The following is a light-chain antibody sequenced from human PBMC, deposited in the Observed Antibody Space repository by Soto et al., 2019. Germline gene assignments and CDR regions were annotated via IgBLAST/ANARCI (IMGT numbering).Light chain of an antibody. CDR2: DAS. J-gene: IGKJ1*01. Sequence: RQSVTLTCPASQVISTSLAWYQQKPGTAPKLLIYDASTLQSGVPSRFSGSGSGTDFTLTISCLQSEDFTPYYCQHYSIFPPTFGQGTNVDVK. CDR1: QVISTS. CDR3: QHYSIFPPT. V-gene: IGKV1-8*01.